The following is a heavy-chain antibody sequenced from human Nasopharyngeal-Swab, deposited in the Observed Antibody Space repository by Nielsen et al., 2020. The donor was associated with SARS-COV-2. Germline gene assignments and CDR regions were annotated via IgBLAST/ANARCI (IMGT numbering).Heavy chain of an antibody. V-gene: IGHV4-59*01. CDR1: GGSISSYY. J-gene: IGHJ6*03. CDR2: IYYSGST. Sequence: SETLSLTCTVSGGSISSYYWSWIRQPPGKGLEWIGYIYYSGSTNYNPSLKSRVTISVDTSKNQFSLNLSSVTAADTAVYYCARDYYIAAAGTFGLKNYYYMDVWGKGTTVIVSS. D-gene: IGHD6-13*01. CDR3: ARDYYIAAAGTFGLKNYYYMDV.